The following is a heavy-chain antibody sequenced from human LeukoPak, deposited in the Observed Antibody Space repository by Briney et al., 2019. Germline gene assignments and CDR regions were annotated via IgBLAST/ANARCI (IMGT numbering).Heavy chain of an antibody. J-gene: IGHJ4*02. Sequence: GGSLRLSCAASGFTFSSYSMNWVRQAPGKGLEWVSYISSSGSTIYYADSVKGRFTISRDNAKNSLYLQMNSLRAEDTAVYYCARATAMALDYWGQGTLVTVSS. CDR2: ISSSGSTI. CDR3: ARATAMALDY. V-gene: IGHV3-48*04. CDR1: GFTFSSYS. D-gene: IGHD5-18*01.